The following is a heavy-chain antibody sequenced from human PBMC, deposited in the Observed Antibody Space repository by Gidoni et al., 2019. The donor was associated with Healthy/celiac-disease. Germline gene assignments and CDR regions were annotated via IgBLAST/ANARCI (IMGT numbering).Heavy chain of an antibody. CDR3: AGDRAPYYYGSGSYRNWFDP. J-gene: IGHJ5*02. D-gene: IGHD3-10*01. Sequence: QVQLVQSGAEVKKPGSPVKVPCKASGGPLSSYALSWVRQAPGQGLAWMGGIIPIFGTANYAQKFQGRVTITADESTSTAYMELSSLRSEDTAVYYCAGDRAPYYYGSGSYRNWFDPWGQGTLVTVSS. CDR1: GGPLSSYA. CDR2: IIPIFGTA. V-gene: IGHV1-69*01.